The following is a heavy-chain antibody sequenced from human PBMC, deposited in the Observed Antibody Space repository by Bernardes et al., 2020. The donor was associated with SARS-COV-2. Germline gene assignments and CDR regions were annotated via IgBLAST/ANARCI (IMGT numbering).Heavy chain of an antibody. Sequence: GGSLRLSCAASGVSFTGYAVHWVRQAPGKGLEWVAVISYDETGRYYADSVKGRFTISRDNSRNTVYLQMNNLRVDDTALYYCARHGAFGYCRSTSCYKDPIDYWGQGTLVTVSS. J-gene: IGHJ4*02. V-gene: IGHV3-30*03. CDR3: ARHGAFGYCRSTSCYKDPIDY. CDR2: ISYDETGR. D-gene: IGHD2-2*03. CDR1: GVSFTGYA.